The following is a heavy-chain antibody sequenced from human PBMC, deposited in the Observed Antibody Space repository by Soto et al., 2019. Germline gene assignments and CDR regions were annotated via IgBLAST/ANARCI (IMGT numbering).Heavy chain of an antibody. CDR1: GGSISSSSYY. V-gene: IGHV4-39*01. CDR3: VRLVGDYYAPFDY. Sequence: SETLSLTCTVSGGSISSSSYYWGWIRQPPGKGLEWIGSIYYSGSTYYNPPLKSRVTISVDTSKNQFSLKLSSVTAADTAVYYCVRLVGDYYAPFDYWGQGTLVTVSS. D-gene: IGHD3-10*01. CDR2: IYYSGST. J-gene: IGHJ4*02.